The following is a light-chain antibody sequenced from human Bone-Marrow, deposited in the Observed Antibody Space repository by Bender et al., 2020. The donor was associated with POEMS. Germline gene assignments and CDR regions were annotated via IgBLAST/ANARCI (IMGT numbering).Light chain of an antibody. CDR1: SSDVGGYSF. CDR3: SSYGGRNNYVV. Sequence: TSSDVGGYSFVSWSQHHPGKAPKLIIYDVTNRPSGVPDRFSASKSGNTASLTVSGLQAEDEADYYCSSYGGRNNYVVFGGGTKLTVL. CDR2: DVT. V-gene: IGLV2-8*01. J-gene: IGLJ2*01.